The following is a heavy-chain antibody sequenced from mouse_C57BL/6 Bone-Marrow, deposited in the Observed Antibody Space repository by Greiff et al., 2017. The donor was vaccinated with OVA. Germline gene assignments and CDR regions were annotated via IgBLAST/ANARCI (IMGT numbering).Heavy chain of an antibody. J-gene: IGHJ4*01. CDR3: ARGRLRLGYYAMDY. D-gene: IGHD2-4*01. CDR2: INPNNGGT. V-gene: IGHV1-26*01. Sequence: VQLQQSGPELVKPGASVKISCKASGYTFTDYYMNWVKQSHGKSLEWIGDINPNNGGTSYNQKFKGKTTLTVDKSSSTAYMELRSLTSEDSAVYYCARGRLRLGYYAMDYWGQGTSVTVSS. CDR1: GYTFTDYY.